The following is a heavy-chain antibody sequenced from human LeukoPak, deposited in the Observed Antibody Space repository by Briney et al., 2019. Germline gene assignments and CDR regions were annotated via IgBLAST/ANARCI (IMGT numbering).Heavy chain of an antibody. J-gene: IGHJ4*02. Sequence: SGTLSLTCTVSGGSISSGSYYWSWIRQPAGKGLEWIGRIYTSGSTNYNPSLKSRVTISVDTSKNQFSLKLSSVTAADTAVYYCARGEMYYDFWSGSFDYWGQGTLVTVSS. CDR3: ARGEMYYDFWSGSFDY. CDR2: IYTSGST. D-gene: IGHD3-3*01. V-gene: IGHV4-61*02. CDR1: GGSISSGSYY.